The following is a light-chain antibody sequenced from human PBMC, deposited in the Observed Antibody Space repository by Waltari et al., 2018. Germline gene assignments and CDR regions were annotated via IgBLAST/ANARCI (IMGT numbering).Light chain of an antibody. CDR2: EVT. CDR1: SSDVGGYNH. J-gene: IGLJ3*02. Sequence: QSALTQPASVSASPGQSITISCTGTSSDVGGYNHVSWYQPHPGKAPKLLIYEVTNRPSGVSDRFSASKCGNTASLAISGLQGEDEADYYCSSFSSRGTLVVFGGGTKLTVL. CDR3: SSFSSRGTLVV. V-gene: IGLV2-14*01.